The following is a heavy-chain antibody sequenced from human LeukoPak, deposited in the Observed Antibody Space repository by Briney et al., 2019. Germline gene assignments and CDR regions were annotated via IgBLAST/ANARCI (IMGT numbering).Heavy chain of an antibody. CDR1: GFTFSSYS. V-gene: IGHV3-21*01. CDR2: ISSSSSYI. Sequence: GGSLRLSCAASGFTFSSYSMNWVRQAPGKGREWVSSISSSSSYIYYADSVKGRFTISRDNAKNSLYLQMNSLRAEDTAVYYGAKGHESSGWYWEYWGQGTLVTVSS. D-gene: IGHD6-19*01. J-gene: IGHJ4*02. CDR3: AKGHESSGWYWEY.